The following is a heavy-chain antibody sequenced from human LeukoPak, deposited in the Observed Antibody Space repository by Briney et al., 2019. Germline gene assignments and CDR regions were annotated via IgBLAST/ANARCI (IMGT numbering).Heavy chain of an antibody. CDR3: ARDARFGELVDY. J-gene: IGHJ4*02. CDR1: GGSFSGYH. D-gene: IGHD3-10*01. V-gene: IGHV4-34*01. Sequence: SETLSLTCAVYGGSFSGYHWSWIRQPPGKGLEWIGEINSSGDPNYNPSLKSRVTISVDTSKNQFSLKMSSVIAADTAVYYCARDARFGELVDYWGQGTLVTVSS. CDR2: INSSGDP.